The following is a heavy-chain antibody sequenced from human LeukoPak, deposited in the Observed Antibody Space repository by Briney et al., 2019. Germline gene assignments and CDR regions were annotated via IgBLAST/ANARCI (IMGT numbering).Heavy chain of an antibody. D-gene: IGHD4-17*01. CDR2: ISGSGGST. V-gene: IGHV3-23*01. J-gene: IGHJ6*03. CDR1: GFTFSSYA. CDR3: AKVANGDYVEIYYYYYYMDV. Sequence: GGSLRLSCAASGFTFSSYAMSWVRQAPGKGLEWVSAISGSGGSTYYADSVKGRFTISRDNSKNTLYLQMNSLRAEDTAVYYCAKVANGDYVEIYYYYYYMDVWGKGTTVTISS.